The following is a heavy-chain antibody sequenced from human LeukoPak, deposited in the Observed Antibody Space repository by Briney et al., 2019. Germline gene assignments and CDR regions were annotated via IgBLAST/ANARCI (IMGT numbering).Heavy chain of an antibody. V-gene: IGHV4-39*07. CDR3: VKTIGGNAKGGSHYFDS. D-gene: IGHD1-26*01. Sequence: PSGTLSLTCNVSGGSIRSSSFFWGRVRQSPGKGLEWLRNFLYSVITYDNPSLKSGVTMLVDASKNQLSLRLNSVSAADTAVYYCVKTIGGNAKGGSHYFDSWGQGTLVTVSS. J-gene: IGHJ4*02. CDR2: FLYSVIT. CDR1: GGSIRSSSFF.